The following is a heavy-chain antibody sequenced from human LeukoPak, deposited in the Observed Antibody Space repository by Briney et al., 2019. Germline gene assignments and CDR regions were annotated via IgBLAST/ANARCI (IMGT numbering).Heavy chain of an antibody. CDR3: ARDGRDGYNNFDY. D-gene: IGHD5-24*01. CDR1: GGSISSSSYY. Sequence: SETLSLTCTVSGGSISSSSYYWGWIRQPPGTGLEWIGSIYYSGSTYYNPSLKSRVTISVDTSKNQFSLKLSSVTAADTAVYYCARDGRDGYNNFDYWGQGTLVTVSS. CDR2: IYYSGST. V-gene: IGHV4-39*07. J-gene: IGHJ4*02.